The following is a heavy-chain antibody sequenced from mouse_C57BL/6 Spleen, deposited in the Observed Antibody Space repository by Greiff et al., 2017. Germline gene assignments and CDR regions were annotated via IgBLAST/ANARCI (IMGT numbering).Heavy chain of an antibody. J-gene: IGHJ1*03. CDR3: ARGPPLYGSSGYWYFDV. D-gene: IGHD1-1*01. Sequence: VQLKESGPELVKPGASVKMSCKASGYTFTDYNMHWVKQSHGKSLEWIGYINPNNGGTSYNQKFKGKATLTVNKSSSTAYMELRSLTSEDSAVYYCARGPPLYGSSGYWYFDVWGTGTTVTVSS. CDR2: INPNNGGT. V-gene: IGHV1-22*01. CDR1: GYTFTDYN.